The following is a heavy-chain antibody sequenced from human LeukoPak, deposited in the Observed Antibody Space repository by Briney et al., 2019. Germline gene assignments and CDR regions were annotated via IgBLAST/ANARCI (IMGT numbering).Heavy chain of an antibody. CDR1: GFTVSSNY. CDR2: IYSGGST. CDR3: AKDRVGITMIVVVPIDAFDI. Sequence: GGSLRLSCAASGFTVSSNYMSWVRQAPGKGLEWVSVIYSGGSTYYADSVRGRFTISRDNSKNTLYLQMNSLRAEDTAVYYCAKDRVGITMIVVVPIDAFDIWGQGTMVTVSS. J-gene: IGHJ3*02. D-gene: IGHD3-22*01. V-gene: IGHV3-66*02.